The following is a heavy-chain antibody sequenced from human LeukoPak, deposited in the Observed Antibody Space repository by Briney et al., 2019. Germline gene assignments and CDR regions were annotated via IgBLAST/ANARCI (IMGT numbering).Heavy chain of an antibody. CDR1: GFTFSTYS. CDR3: ARDGGYSGYDADC. Sequence: GGSLRLSCAASGFTFSTYSMKWVRQAPGKGLEWVSYISDSSAMYYADSVRGRFTISGENDKNSLFLQMNSLRAEDTAVYYCARDGGYSGYDADCWGQGTLVTVSS. J-gene: IGHJ4*02. V-gene: IGHV3-48*01. CDR2: ISDSSAM. D-gene: IGHD5-12*01.